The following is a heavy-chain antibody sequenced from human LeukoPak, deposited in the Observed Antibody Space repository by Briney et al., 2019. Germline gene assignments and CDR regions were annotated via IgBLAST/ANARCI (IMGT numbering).Heavy chain of an antibody. Sequence: SQTLSLTCAISGDSVSSNSAAWNWIGQSPSRGLEWLGRTYYRSKWYNDYAVSVKSRITINPDTSKNQFSLQLNSVTPEDTAVYYCARVQFYYYGSGSAGYYYYYGMDVWGQGTTVTVSS. CDR1: GDSVSSNSAA. V-gene: IGHV6-1*01. D-gene: IGHD3-10*01. J-gene: IGHJ6*02. CDR3: ARVQFYYYGSGSAGYYYYYGMDV. CDR2: TYYRSKWYN.